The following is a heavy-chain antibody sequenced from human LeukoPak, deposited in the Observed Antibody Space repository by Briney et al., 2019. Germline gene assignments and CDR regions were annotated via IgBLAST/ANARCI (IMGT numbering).Heavy chain of an antibody. V-gene: IGHV4-59*08. CDR1: GGSISSYY. J-gene: IGHJ5*02. D-gene: IGHD6-19*01. Sequence: SETLSLTCTVSGGSISSYYWSWIRQPPGKGLEWIGYIYYSGSTNYNPSLKSRVTISVDTSKNQFSLKLSSVTAADTVVYYCARRGRIAVAGTGNWFDPWGQGTLVTVSS. CDR2: IYYSGST. CDR3: ARRGRIAVAGTGNWFDP.